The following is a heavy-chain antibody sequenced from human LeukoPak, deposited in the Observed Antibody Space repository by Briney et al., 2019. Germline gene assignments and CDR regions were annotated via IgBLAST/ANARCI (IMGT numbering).Heavy chain of an antibody. D-gene: IGHD2-21*01. CDR2: IIPILGIA. Sequence: SVKVSCKASAGTFSSYTISWVRQAPGQGLEWMGRIIPILGIANYAQKFQGRVTITADKSTSTAYMELSSLRSEDTAVYYCARGGCLVYCGGEGAFDIWGQGTMVTVSS. J-gene: IGHJ3*02. V-gene: IGHV1-69*02. CDR1: AGTFSSYT. CDR3: ARGGCLVYCGGEGAFDI.